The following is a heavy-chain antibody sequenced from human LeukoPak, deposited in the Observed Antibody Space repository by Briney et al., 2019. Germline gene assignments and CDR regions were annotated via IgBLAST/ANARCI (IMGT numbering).Heavy chain of an antibody. J-gene: IGHJ4*02. CDR2: ISDSSRYI. D-gene: IGHD2-21*02. CDR1: GFTFSTYS. CDR3: TTSLPHVVDVTTSDGGN. Sequence: GGSLRLSCATSGFTFSTYSMHWVRQAPGKGLEWISSISDSSRYIYYADSVKGRFTISRDNAKNSLSLQMNSLRADDTAVYYCTTSLPHVVDVTTSDGGNWGQGTLVTVSS. V-gene: IGHV3-21*01.